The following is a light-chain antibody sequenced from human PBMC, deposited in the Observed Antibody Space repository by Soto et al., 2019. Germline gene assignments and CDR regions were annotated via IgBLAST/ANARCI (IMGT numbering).Light chain of an antibody. Sequence: DIQMTQSPSSLSASVGDRGTITCRASQGIRHDLGWYQQKPGKAPKRLIYSASSLQSGVPPRFSGSGSGTEFTLTISSLQPEDFATYYCLQNNSYPVTFGQGTKVDIK. J-gene: IGKJ1*01. V-gene: IGKV1-17*01. CDR3: LQNNSYPVT. CDR1: QGIRHD. CDR2: SAS.